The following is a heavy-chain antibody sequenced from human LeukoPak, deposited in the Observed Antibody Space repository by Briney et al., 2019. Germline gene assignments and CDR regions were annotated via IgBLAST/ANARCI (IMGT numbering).Heavy chain of an antibody. CDR1: GGSISSSSYY. CDR3: ARQGGVVIIPEFDY. D-gene: IGHD3-3*01. CDR2: IYYSGST. J-gene: IGHJ4*02. Sequence: PSETLSLTCTVSGGSISSSSYYWGWIRQPPGKGLEWIGSIYYSGSTYYNPSLKSRVTLSVDTSKNQFSLKLSSVTAADTAVYYCARQGGVVIIPEFDYWGQGTLVTVSS. V-gene: IGHV4-39*01.